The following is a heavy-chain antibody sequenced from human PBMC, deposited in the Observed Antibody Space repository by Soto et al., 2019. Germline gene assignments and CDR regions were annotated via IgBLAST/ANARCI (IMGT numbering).Heavy chain of an antibody. CDR2: IKQDGSGK. CDR3: AVQQLVPPDYFDY. CDR1: GFTFSSYW. J-gene: IGHJ4*02. Sequence: GGSLRLSCAASGFTFSSYWMSWVRQAPGKGLEWVANIKQDGSGKYYWDSVKGRFTISRDNAKNSLYLQMNSLRAEDTAVYYCAVQQLVPPDYFDYWGQGTLVTVSS. D-gene: IGHD6-13*01. V-gene: IGHV3-7*01.